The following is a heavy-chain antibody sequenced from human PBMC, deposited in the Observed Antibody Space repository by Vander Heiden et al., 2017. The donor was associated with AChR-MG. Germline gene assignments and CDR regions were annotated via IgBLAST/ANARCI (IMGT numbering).Heavy chain of an antibody. J-gene: IGHJ3*01. V-gene: IGHV3-30*18. CDR1: GFTFSSYG. Sequence: VQLVESGGGVVQPGRSLRLSCAASGFTFSSYGMHWVRQAPGKGLEWVAVISYDGSNKYYADSVKGRFTISRDNSKNTLYLQMNSLRAEDTAVYYCAKDRSSGPPPNLWGQGTMVTVSS. CDR2: ISYDGSNK. CDR3: AKDRSSGPPPNL. D-gene: IGHD6-19*01.